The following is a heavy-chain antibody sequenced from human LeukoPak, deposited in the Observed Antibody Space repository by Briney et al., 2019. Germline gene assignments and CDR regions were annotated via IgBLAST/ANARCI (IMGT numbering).Heavy chain of an antibody. CDR1: GGTFSSYA. J-gene: IGHJ5*02. D-gene: IGHD6-13*01. Sequence: GSSVKVSCKASGGTFSSYAISWVRQAPGQGLEWMGRIIPILGIANYAQKFQGRVTITADKSTSTAYMELSSLRSEDTAVYYCARGIAAADTNWFDPWGQGTLVTVSS. V-gene: IGHV1-69*04. CDR3: ARGIAAADTNWFDP. CDR2: IIPILGIA.